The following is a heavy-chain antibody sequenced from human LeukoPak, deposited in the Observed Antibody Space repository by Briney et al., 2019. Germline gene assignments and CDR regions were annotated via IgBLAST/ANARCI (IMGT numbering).Heavy chain of an antibody. V-gene: IGHV1-2*02. CDR3: ARDSSVIRYFDWLLSYDAFDI. J-gene: IGHJ3*02. Sequence: ASVTVSFTASGYTFTVYYMHWVRQAPGQGLEWMGWINPNSGGTNYAQKFQGRVTMTRDTSISTAYMELSRLRSDDTAVYYCARDSSVIRYFDWLLSYDAFDIWGQGTMVTVSS. CDR2: INPNSGGT. CDR1: GYTFTVYY. D-gene: IGHD3-9*01.